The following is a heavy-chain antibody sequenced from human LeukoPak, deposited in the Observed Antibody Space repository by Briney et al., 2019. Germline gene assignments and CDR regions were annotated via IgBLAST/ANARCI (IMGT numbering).Heavy chain of an antibody. CDR1: GFTFSSYA. D-gene: IGHD3-22*01. CDR2: ISGSGGRT. V-gene: IGHV3-23*01. J-gene: IGHJ4*02. Sequence: PGGSLRLSCAASGFTFSSYAMSWVRQAPGKGLEGVSAISGSGGRTYYADSVKGRFTISRDNSKNTLYLQMNSLRAEDTAVYYCAKSDDSSGYYHFDYWGQGTLVTVSS. CDR3: AKSDDSSGYYHFDY.